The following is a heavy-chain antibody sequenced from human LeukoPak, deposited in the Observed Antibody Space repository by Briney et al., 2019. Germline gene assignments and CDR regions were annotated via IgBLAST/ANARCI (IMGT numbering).Heavy chain of an antibody. D-gene: IGHD6-13*01. Sequence: GGSLRPSCAASGFTFSSYDMHWVRQATGKGLEWVSAIGTAGDTYYPGSVKGRFTISRENAKNSLYLQMNSLRAGDTAVYYCARARQTRSWYAGDAFDIWGQGTMVTVSS. CDR1: GFTFSSYD. CDR3: ARARQTRSWYAGDAFDI. J-gene: IGHJ3*02. V-gene: IGHV3-13*01. CDR2: IGTAGDT.